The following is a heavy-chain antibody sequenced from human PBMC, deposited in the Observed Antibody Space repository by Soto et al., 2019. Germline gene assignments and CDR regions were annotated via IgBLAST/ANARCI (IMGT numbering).Heavy chain of an antibody. V-gene: IGHV4-31*03. D-gene: IGHD1-1*01. J-gene: IGHJ5*02. CDR2: IYYSGST. Sequence: TLSLTCTVSGGSISSGGYYWSWIRQHPGKGLEWIGYIYYSGSTYYNPSLKSRVTISVDTSKNQFSLKLSSVTAADTAVYYCARAPEMTGTDWFDTWGQGTLVTVPQ. CDR1: GGSISSGGYY. CDR3: ARAPEMTGTDWFDT.